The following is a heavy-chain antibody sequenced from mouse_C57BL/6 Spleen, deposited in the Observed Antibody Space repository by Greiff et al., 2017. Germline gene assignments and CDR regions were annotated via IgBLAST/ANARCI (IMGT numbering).Heavy chain of an antibody. J-gene: IGHJ4*01. CDR3: ASPSTVVAPYAMDY. CDR1: GYTFTDYY. D-gene: IGHD1-1*01. Sequence: VQLQQSGPELVKPGASVKISCKASGYTFTDYYMNWVKQSHGKSLEWIGDINPNNGGTSYNQKFKGKATLTVDKSSSTAYMELRSLTSEDSAVYYCASPSTVVAPYAMDYWGQGTSVTVSS. V-gene: IGHV1-26*01. CDR2: INPNNGGT.